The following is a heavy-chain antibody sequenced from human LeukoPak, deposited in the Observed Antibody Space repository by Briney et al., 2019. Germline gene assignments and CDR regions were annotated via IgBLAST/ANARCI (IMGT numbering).Heavy chain of an antibody. CDR3: TTQGHHYDSSSYNFVDY. V-gene: IGHV3-15*01. Sequence: GGSLRLSCAASGFTFSNAWMSWGRQDPGKGLEWVGRIQSKTAGGTTDPAATEQGRFTISRDDSKDTVYLQMNSLSTEDTAVYYCTTQGHHYDSSSYNFVDYWGQGTLVTVSS. CDR1: GFTFSNAW. CDR2: IQSKTAGGTT. D-gene: IGHD3-22*01. J-gene: IGHJ4*02.